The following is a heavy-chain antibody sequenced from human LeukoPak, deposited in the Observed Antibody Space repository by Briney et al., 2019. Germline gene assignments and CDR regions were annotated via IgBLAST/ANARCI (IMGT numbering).Heavy chain of an antibody. Sequence: SETLSLTCAVSGYSISRGYHWGWIRPPPGKGLEWIGSIHHSGNTYYNSSLKSRVTISVDTSKNQFSLKVNSVTAADTAVYYCARVDWNPDYWGQGTLVAVSS. CDR1: GYSISRGYH. CDR2: IHHSGNT. CDR3: ARVDWNPDY. J-gene: IGHJ4*02. D-gene: IGHD1-1*01. V-gene: IGHV4-38-2*01.